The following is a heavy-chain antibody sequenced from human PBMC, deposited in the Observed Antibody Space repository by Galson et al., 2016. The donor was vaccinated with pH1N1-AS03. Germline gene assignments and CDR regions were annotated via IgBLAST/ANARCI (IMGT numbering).Heavy chain of an antibody. D-gene: IGHD3-3*01. CDR2: IQISGNM. CDR3: ARLRSSGDLVFES. V-gene: IGHV4-4*07. CDR1: GDSVKNHY. Sequence: ETLSLTCIVSGDSVKNHYWSWVRQPAGKGLEWIGRIQISGNMNYNPSLRSRLTMSVGPSKNQFSLKLTSVTATDTAIYYCARLRSSGDLVFESWGQGTLVVVSS. J-gene: IGHJ4*02.